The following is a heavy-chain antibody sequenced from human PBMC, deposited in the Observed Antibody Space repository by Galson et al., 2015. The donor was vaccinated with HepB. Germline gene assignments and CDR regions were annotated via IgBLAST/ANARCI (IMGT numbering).Heavy chain of an antibody. J-gene: IGHJ6*02. CDR1: GYSFTTYW. CDR3: ARLTNYDILTGSHGRDYYGMDV. V-gene: IGHV5-51*01. CDR2: IYPGDSDT. D-gene: IGHD3-9*01. Sequence: QSGAEVKEPGESLRISCKGSGYSFTTYWIGWVRQVPGKGLEWMGIIYPGDSDTRYSPSFQGQVTISADKSISTAYLQWSSLRASDTAMYYCARLTNYDILTGSHGRDYYGMDVWGQGTTVTVSS.